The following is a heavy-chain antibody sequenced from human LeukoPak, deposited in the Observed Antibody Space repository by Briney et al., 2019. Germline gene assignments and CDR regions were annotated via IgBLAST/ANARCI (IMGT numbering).Heavy chain of an antibody. CDR3: ARRGYSYGFFY. D-gene: IGHD5-18*01. J-gene: IGHJ4*02. CDR2: ISAYNGNT. Sequence: ASVKVSCKASGYTFTSYGISWVRQAPGQGLEGMGWISAYNGNTNYAQKLQGRVTMTTDTSTTTPYIALRSLSVDDTAGYLFARRGYSYGFFYWGQGTLVSVSS. CDR1: GYTFTSYG. V-gene: IGHV1-18*01.